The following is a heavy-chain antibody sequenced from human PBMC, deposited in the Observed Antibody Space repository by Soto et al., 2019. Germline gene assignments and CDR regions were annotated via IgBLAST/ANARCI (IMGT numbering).Heavy chain of an antibody. CDR2: INHSGST. J-gene: IGHJ3*02. CDR3: ARGSPDDAFDI. Sequence: PSETLSLTCAVYGGSFSGYYWSWIRQPPGKGLEWIGEINHSGSTNYNPSLKSRVTISVDTSKNQFSLELSSVTAADTAVYYCARGSPDDAFDIWGQGTMVTVS. CDR1: GGSFSGYY. V-gene: IGHV4-34*01.